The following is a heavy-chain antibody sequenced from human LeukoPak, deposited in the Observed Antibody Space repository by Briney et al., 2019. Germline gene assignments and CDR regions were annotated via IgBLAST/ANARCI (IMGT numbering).Heavy chain of an antibody. CDR1: RYTLTELS. D-gene: IGHD5-12*01. Sequence: ASVKVSCKVSRYTLTELSMHWVRQAPGKGLEWMGGFDPEDGETIYAQKFQGRVTMTEDTSTDTAYMELSSLRSEDTAVYYCATTHVDIVATITFDYWGQGTLVTVSS. J-gene: IGHJ4*02. V-gene: IGHV1-24*01. CDR2: FDPEDGET. CDR3: ATTHVDIVATITFDY.